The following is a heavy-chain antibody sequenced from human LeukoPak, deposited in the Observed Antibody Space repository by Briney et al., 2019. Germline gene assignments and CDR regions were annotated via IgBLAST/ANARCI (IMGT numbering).Heavy chain of an antibody. V-gene: IGHV4-59*01. D-gene: IGHD6-13*01. CDR2: VDHTGST. CDR1: DDSITMYY. Sequence: SETLSLTCSVSDDSITMYYWTWIRQPPGKGLEWIGYVDHTGSTNFNPSLNGRVSTSRDTTKNLFSLRLRSVTAADTAVYFCARGRVSSSTWYSTYYYYFYMDLWGKGTTVTVSS. J-gene: IGHJ6*03. CDR3: ARGRVSSSTWYSTYYYYFYMDL.